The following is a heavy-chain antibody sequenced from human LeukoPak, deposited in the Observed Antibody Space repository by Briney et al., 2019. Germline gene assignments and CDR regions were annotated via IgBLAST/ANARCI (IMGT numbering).Heavy chain of an antibody. D-gene: IGHD6-6*01. V-gene: IGHV4-38-2*02. CDR3: ARMRRIAARKSYYYYYYMDV. Sequence: SETLSLTCTVSGYSISSGYYWGWIRQPPGKGLEWIGSINHSGSTNYNPSLKSRVTISVDTSKNQFSLKLSSVTAADTAVYYCARMRRIAARKSYYYYYYMDVWGKGTTVTVSS. J-gene: IGHJ6*03. CDR1: GYSISSGYY. CDR2: INHSGST.